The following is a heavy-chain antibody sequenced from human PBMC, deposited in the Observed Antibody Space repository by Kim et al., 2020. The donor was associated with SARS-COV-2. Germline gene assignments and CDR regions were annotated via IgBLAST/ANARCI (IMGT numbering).Heavy chain of an antibody. D-gene: IGHD3-22*01. CDR3: ARHSDPYYDTSGFSY. Sequence: PSLKSRVTIAVDTSKNQFSLKLTSVTAADTAVYYCARHSDPYYDTSGFSYWGQGTLVTVSS. J-gene: IGHJ4*02. V-gene: IGHV4-59*08.